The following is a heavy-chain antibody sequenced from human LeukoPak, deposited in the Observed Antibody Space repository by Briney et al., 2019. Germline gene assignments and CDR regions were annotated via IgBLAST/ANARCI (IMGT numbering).Heavy chain of an antibody. CDR1: GFTFSSYG. Sequence: PGGSLRLSCAASGFTFSSYGMHWVRQAPGKGLEWVTFIQFDGSNKYYADSVKGRFTISRDNSKNTLYLQMNSLRAEDTAVYYCARGDVLLWFGESSRGVQGTLVTVSS. CDR2: IQFDGSNK. D-gene: IGHD3-10*01. V-gene: IGHV3-30*02. J-gene: IGHJ4*02. CDR3: ARGDVLLWFGESSR.